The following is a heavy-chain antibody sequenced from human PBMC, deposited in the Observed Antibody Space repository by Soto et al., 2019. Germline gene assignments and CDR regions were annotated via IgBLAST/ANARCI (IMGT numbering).Heavy chain of an antibody. D-gene: IGHD6-13*01. V-gene: IGHV3-23*01. Sequence: EVQLLESGGGLVQPGGSLRLSCAASGFTFSSYAMNWVRQAPGKGLEWVSVISGSDVSTYYADSVKGRFTSSRDNSKNTLNLQMNSLRAEDTAVYYCARRSSSWYFDYWGQGTLVTFSS. CDR2: ISGSDVST. CDR3: ARRSSSWYFDY. CDR1: GFTFSSYA. J-gene: IGHJ4*02.